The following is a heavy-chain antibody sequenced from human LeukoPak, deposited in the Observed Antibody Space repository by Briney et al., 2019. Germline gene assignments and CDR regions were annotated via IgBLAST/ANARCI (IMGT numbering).Heavy chain of an antibody. D-gene: IGHD3-22*01. CDR1: GYTFTGSY. Sequence: ASVKVSCKASGYTFTGSYIHWGREGPGPRLEWMGWIHPKSGGTNHAQKFQGRVTMTRDTSMSTAFMELSSLRSDDTAIYYCARDPDSPQVDFDYWGQGTLVTVSS. CDR3: ARDPDSPQVDFDY. V-gene: IGHV1-2*02. CDR2: IHPKSGGT. J-gene: IGHJ4*02.